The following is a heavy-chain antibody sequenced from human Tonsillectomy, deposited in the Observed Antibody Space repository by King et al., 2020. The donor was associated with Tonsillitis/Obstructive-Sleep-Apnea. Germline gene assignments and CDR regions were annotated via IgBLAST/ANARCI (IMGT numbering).Heavy chain of an antibody. CDR2: IYPGDSVT. CDR3: ARRGPGAADTAMVPY. V-gene: IGHV5-51*01. D-gene: IGHD5-18*01. Sequence: LQLVQSGAEVKKPGESLKISCKGSGYSFTSYWIGWVRQMPGKGLGWMGIIYPGDSVTRYSPSFQGQDTISAEKSISTAYLQWSSLKASDTAMYYCARRGPGAADTAMVPYWGQGTLVTVSS. CDR1: GYSFTSYW. J-gene: IGHJ4*02.